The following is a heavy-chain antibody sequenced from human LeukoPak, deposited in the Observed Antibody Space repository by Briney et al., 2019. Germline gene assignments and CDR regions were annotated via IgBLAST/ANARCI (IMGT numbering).Heavy chain of an antibody. CDR3: ARRRGGIGYYYYYYMDV. CDR2: ITHSGST. Sequence: SETLSLTCAVYGGSFSGYYWSWIRQPPGKGLEWIAEITHSGSTNYNPYLKSRVTISVDTSKNQFSLKLSSVTAADTAGYYCARRRGGIGYYYYYYMDVWGKGTTVTVSS. CDR1: GGSFSGYY. J-gene: IGHJ6*03. V-gene: IGHV4-34*01. D-gene: IGHD1-1*01.